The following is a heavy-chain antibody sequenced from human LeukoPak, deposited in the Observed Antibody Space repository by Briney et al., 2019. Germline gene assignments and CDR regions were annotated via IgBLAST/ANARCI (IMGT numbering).Heavy chain of an antibody. Sequence: GESLKISCKGSGYSYANYLIGWVRQMPGKGLEWMGIIYPDDSYTRYSPSFRGQVTISADKSIRTAYLQWSSLKASDTAMYYCARHSRQQLVFDAFDIWGQGTMVTVSS. CDR1: GYSYANYL. J-gene: IGHJ3*02. CDR3: ARHSRQQLVFDAFDI. CDR2: IYPDDSYT. V-gene: IGHV5-51*01. D-gene: IGHD6-13*01.